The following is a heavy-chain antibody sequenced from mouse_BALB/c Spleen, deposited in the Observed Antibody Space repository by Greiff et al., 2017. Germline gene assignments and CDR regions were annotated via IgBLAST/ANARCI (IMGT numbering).Heavy chain of an antibody. V-gene: IGHV2-2*02. Sequence: VKLQESGPGLVQPSQSLSITCTVSGFSLTSYGVHWVRQSPGKGLEWLGVIWSGGSTDYNAAFISRLSISKDNSKSQVFFKMNSLQANDTAIYYCARIYGNYVLYAMDYWGQGTSVTVSS. D-gene: IGHD2-1*01. CDR1: GFSLTSYG. J-gene: IGHJ4*01. CDR2: IWSGGST. CDR3: ARIYGNYVLYAMDY.